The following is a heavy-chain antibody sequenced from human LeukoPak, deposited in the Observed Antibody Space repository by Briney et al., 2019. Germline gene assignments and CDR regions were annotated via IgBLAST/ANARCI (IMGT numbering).Heavy chain of an antibody. V-gene: IGHV4-59*01. Sequence: SETLSLTCTVSGGSISSYYWTWIRQPPGKGLEWIGYIFYSGSTNYNPSLKCRVTISVDTSKNQFSLTLSSVTAADTAVYYCARDSGSGTFTWGQGTLVTVSS. J-gene: IGHJ5*02. CDR1: GGSISSYY. D-gene: IGHD3-10*01. CDR3: ARDSGSGTFT. CDR2: IFYSGST.